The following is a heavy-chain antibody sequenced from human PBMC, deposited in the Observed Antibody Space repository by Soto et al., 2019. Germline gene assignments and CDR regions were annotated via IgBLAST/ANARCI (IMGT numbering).Heavy chain of an antibody. CDR1: GFTFDDYA. D-gene: IGHD6-13*01. V-gene: IGHV3-9*01. CDR3: AKDRRDSSSWYYFDY. Sequence: GGSLRLSCAASGFTFDDYAMHWVRQAPWKGLEWVSGISWNSGSIGYADSVKGRFTISRDNAKNSLYLQMNSLRAEDTALYYCAKDRRDSSSWYYFDYWGQGTLVTVSS. CDR2: ISWNSGSI. J-gene: IGHJ4*02.